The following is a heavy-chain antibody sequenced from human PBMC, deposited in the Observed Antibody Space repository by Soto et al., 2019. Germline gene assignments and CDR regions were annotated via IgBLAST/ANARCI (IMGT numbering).Heavy chain of an antibody. CDR2: MYYTGRT. Sequence: SETLSLTCTVSGVSISDFYWSWIRQSPGKGLELIGYMYYTGRTNYNPSLKSRVTISVDTSKTRFSLKLSSVTAADTAVYYCASTLNSVMISPHGYPQLSFDYWGQGTLVTVS. CDR3: ASTLNSVMISPHGYPQLSFDY. V-gene: IGHV4-59*01. D-gene: IGHD3-16*01. J-gene: IGHJ4*02. CDR1: GVSISDFY.